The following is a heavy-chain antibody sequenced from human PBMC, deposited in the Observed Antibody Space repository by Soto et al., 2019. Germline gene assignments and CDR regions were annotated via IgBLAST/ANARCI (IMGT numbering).Heavy chain of an antibody. D-gene: IGHD1-26*01. Sequence: GGSLRLSCAASGFTFSDYYMSWIRQAPGKGLEWVSYISSSSSYTNYADSVKVRFTISRANAKNSLYLQMNSLRAEDTAVYYCARAGWELLGPDYWGQGTLVTVSS. CDR3: ARAGWELLGPDY. J-gene: IGHJ4*02. CDR1: GFTFSDYY. V-gene: IGHV3-11*06. CDR2: ISSSSSYT.